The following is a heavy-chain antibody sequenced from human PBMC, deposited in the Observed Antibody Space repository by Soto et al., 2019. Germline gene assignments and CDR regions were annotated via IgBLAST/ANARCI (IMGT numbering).Heavy chain of an antibody. Sequence: PSETLSLTCTVSGGSISSGDYYWSWIRQPPGKGLEWIGYIYYSGSTYYNPSLKSRVTISVDTSKNQFSLKLSSVTAADTAVYYCARVGEYYYDSSGYAGYYYYGMDVWGQGTTVTVS. CDR1: GGSISSGDYY. J-gene: IGHJ6*02. CDR2: IYYSGST. V-gene: IGHV4-30-4*01. D-gene: IGHD3-22*01. CDR3: ARVGEYYYDSSGYAGYYYYGMDV.